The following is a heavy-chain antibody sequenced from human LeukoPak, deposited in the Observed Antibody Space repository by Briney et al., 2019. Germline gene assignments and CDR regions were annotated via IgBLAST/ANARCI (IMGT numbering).Heavy chain of an antibody. CDR1: GGTFSSYV. J-gene: IGHJ5*02. CDR2: IIPIFGTA. CDR3: AREGASGWSPKLWPFDP. D-gene: IGHD6-19*01. Sequence: ASVKVSCKDSGGTFSSYVISWVRQAPGQGLEWMGGIIPIFGTANYAQKFQGRVTITADESTSTAYMELSSLRSEDTAVYYCAREGASGWSPKLWPFDPWGQGTLVTVSS. V-gene: IGHV1-69*01.